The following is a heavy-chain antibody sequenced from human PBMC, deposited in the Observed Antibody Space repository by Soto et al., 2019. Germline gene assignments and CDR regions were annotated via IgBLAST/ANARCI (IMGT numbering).Heavy chain of an antibody. V-gene: IGHV4-39*01. CDR3: ARALYYYDSSGYLDY. Sequence: SETLSLTCTVSGGSISSSSYYWGWIRQPPGKGLEWIGSIYYSGSTYYNPSLKSRVTISVDTSKNQFSLKLSSVTAADTAVYYCARALYYYDSSGYLDYWGQGTLVNVSS. D-gene: IGHD3-22*01. CDR1: GGSISSSSYY. CDR2: IYYSGST. J-gene: IGHJ4*02.